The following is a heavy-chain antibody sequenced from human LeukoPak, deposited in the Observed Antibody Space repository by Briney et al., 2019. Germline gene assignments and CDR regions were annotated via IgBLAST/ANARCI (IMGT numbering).Heavy chain of an antibody. CDR3: AREWWGYDVLTGDNWFDP. D-gene: IGHD3-9*01. CDR1: GYPFTTYG. CDR2: INTYNGDT. Sequence: ASVKVSCKASGYPFTTYGISWVRQAPGQGLEWMRWINTYNGDTNYAQKFQGRVTMTTDTSTSTVYIELRSLTSDDTAAYYCAREWWGYDVLTGDNWFDPWGQGTLVTVSS. V-gene: IGHV1-18*01. J-gene: IGHJ5*02.